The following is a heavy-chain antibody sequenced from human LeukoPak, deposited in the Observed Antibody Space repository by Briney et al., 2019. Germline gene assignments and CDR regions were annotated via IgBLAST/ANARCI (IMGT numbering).Heavy chain of an antibody. Sequence: GGSLRLSCAASGFTFSSYSMNWVRQAPGQGLEWLSYISSDSSIIYYADSVKGRFTISRDNAKNSLYLQMNSLRDEDTAVYYCARDLGAGSGSYSYYFDYWGQGTLVTVSS. CDR2: ISSDSSII. J-gene: IGHJ4*02. D-gene: IGHD3-10*01. CDR3: ARDLGAGSGSYSYYFDY. CDR1: GFTFSSYS. V-gene: IGHV3-48*02.